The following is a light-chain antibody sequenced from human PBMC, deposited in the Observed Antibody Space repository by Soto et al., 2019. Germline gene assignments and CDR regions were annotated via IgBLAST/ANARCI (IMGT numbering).Light chain of an antibody. CDR2: GAS. Sequence: IVMTQSPATLSVSPGERATLSCRASQSVATNLAWYQQKPGQAPRLLIFGASARAAGVPARFSGSASGTEFTLTISSLQSEDFAVYYCQQYNNWPWTFGQGTRLEIK. CDR1: QSVATN. CDR3: QQYNNWPWT. J-gene: IGKJ5*01. V-gene: IGKV3-15*01.